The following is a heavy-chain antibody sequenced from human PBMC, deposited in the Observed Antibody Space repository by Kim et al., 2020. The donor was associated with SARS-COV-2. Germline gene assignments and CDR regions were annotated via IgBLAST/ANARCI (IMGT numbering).Heavy chain of an antibody. V-gene: IGHV3-23*01. CDR3: AKGSGAVAGRMV. CDR2: LSGSGAST. Sequence: GGSLRLSCAASGFTFATYPMIWVRQAPGKGLEWVSGLSGSGASTYYADSVKGRFTISRDNSKNTLFLQMKSLRGEDTAVYYCAKGSGAVAGRMVWGQGTLVTVSS. J-gene: IGHJ4*02. D-gene: IGHD6-19*01. CDR1: GFTFATYP.